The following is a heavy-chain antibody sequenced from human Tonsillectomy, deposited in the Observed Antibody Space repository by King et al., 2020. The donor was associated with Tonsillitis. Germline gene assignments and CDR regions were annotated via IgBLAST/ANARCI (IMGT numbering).Heavy chain of an antibody. Sequence: VQLVESGGGLVRPGGSLRLSCAASGFTFSSYAMNWVRQAPGKGLEWVSAISDSGGCTYYAEYVKGRFTISRDNSKNPVYLQMKSLRAEDTAVYYCAKPSRTTVTTWFFGYWGQGTLVTVSS. CDR3: AKPSRTTVTTWFFGY. D-gene: IGHD4-17*01. CDR1: GFTFSSYA. CDR2: ISDSGGCT. J-gene: IGHJ4*02. V-gene: IGHV3-23*04.